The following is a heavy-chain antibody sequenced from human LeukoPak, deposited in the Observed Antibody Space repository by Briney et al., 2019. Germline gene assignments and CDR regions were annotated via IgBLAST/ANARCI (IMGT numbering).Heavy chain of an antibody. CDR2: IYYSGST. CDR1: GGSISSSSYY. J-gene: IGHJ4*02. D-gene: IGHD3-22*01. Sequence: SETLSLTCTVSGGSISSSSYYWGWIRQPPGKGLEWIGSIYYSGSTYYNPSLKSRVTISVDTSKNQFSLKLSSVTAADTAVYYCARHIHYYDSSGYSYWGQGTPVTVSS. V-gene: IGHV4-39*01. CDR3: ARHIHYYDSSGYSY.